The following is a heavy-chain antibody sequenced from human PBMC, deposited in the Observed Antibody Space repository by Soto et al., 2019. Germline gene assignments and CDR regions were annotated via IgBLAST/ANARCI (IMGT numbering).Heavy chain of an antibody. J-gene: IGHJ5*02. D-gene: IGHD3-10*01. CDR3: AKTYGPFGWLDP. V-gene: IGHV4-31*03. CDR2: IYYSGNT. CDR1: GGSISNAQYY. Sequence: QVHLQESGPGLVKPSQTLSLTCTVSGGSISNAQYYWAWIRQHPGKGLEWIGYIYYSGNTYYSPSLTSRVSISIDTSKNLFSLKVNSVTAADTAVYYCAKTYGPFGWLDPWGQGTLVTVSS.